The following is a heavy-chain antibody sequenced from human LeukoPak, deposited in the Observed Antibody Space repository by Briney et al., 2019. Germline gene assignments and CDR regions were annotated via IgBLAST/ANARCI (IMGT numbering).Heavy chain of an antibody. CDR3: ARDYYDSSGYYYFDY. Sequence: SETLSLTCTVSGGSISSYYWSWIRQPAGKGLEWIGRIYTSGSTNYNPSLKSRVTMSVDTSKNQFSLKLSSVTAADTAVYYCARDYYDSSGYYYFDYWGQGTLVTVSS. CDR2: IYTSGST. V-gene: IGHV4-4*07. J-gene: IGHJ4*02. D-gene: IGHD3-22*01. CDR1: GGSISSYY.